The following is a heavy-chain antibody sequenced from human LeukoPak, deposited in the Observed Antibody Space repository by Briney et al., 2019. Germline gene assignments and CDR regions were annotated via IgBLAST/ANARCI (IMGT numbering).Heavy chain of an antibody. CDR3: ARDASRGYQLLLGWFDP. D-gene: IGHD2-2*01. CDR1: GYTVTDYG. CDR2: INPSGGST. Sequence: ASVQVSCKASGYTVTDYGISWVRQVPGQGLEWMGIINPSGGSTSYAQKFQGRVTMTRDTSTSTVYMELSSLRSEDTAVYYCARDASRGYQLLLGWFDPWGQGTLVTVSS. V-gene: IGHV1-46*01. J-gene: IGHJ5*02.